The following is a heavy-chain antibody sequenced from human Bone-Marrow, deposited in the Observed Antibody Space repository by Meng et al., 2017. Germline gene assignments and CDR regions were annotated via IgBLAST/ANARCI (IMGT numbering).Heavy chain of an antibody. D-gene: IGHD6-19*01. Sequence: ASVKVSCKASGYTFTGYYMHWVRQAPGQGLEWMGRINPNSGGTNYAQKFQGRVTMTRDTSISTAYMELSRLRSDDTAVYYCARGPLGGIAVAGMDYWGQGTLVTVSS. CDR2: INPNSGGT. J-gene: IGHJ4*02. CDR1: GYTFTGYY. V-gene: IGHV1-2*06. CDR3: ARGPLGGIAVAGMDY.